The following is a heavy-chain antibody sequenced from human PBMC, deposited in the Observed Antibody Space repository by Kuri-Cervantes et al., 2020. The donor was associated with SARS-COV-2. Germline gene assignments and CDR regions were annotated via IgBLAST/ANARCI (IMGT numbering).Heavy chain of an antibody. J-gene: IGHJ5*02. Sequence: GGSLRLSCAASGFTVSSNYMSWVRQAPGKGLEWVSVIYSGGSTSYADSVKGRFTISRDNSRNTLYLQMNSLRAEDTAVYYCAPFYYRSINNWSDPWGQGTQVTVSS. V-gene: IGHV3-53*01. CDR2: IYSGGST. CDR3: APFYYRSINNWSDP. D-gene: IGHD3-10*01. CDR1: GFTVSSNY.